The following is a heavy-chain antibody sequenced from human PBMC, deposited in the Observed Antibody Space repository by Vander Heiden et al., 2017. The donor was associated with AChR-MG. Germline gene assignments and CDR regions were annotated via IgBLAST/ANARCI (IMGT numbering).Heavy chain of an antibody. Sequence: EVQLLESGGGLVQPGGSLRLSCAASGFTFSSSALGWVRQAPGKGLEWVSAISGSGGSTYYADSVKGRFTISRDNSKNTLYLQMNSLRAEDTAVYYCAKESHYDSSGYYYPDAFDIWGQGTMVTVSS. D-gene: IGHD3-22*01. CDR2: ISGSGGST. J-gene: IGHJ3*02. CDR1: GFTFSSSA. V-gene: IGHV3-23*01. CDR3: AKESHYDSSGYYYPDAFDI.